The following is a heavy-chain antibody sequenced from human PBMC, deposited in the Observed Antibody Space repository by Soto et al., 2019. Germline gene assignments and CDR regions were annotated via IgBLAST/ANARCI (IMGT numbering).Heavy chain of an antibody. Sequence: PSETLSLTCTVSGGSVSSGSYYWSWIRQPPGKGLEWIGYIYYSGSTNYNPSLKSRVTISVDTSKNQFSLKLSSVTAADTAVYYCARDTSGLEEYDYILRRAFDIWGRGTMVTGSS. J-gene: IGHJ3*02. D-gene: IGHD4-4*01. CDR3: ARDTSGLEEYDYILRRAFDI. V-gene: IGHV4-61*01. CDR2: IYYSGST. CDR1: GGSVSSGSYY.